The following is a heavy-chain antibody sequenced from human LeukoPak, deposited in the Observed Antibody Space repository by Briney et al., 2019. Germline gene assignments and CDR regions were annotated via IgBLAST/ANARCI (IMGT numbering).Heavy chain of an antibody. D-gene: IGHD4-17*01. CDR1: GFTFSAYA. J-gene: IGHJ3*02. CDR2: IRGGGGSE. Sequence: GGSLRLSCTASGFTFSAYAMMWVRQAPGKGPEWVSAIRGGGGSEFYADPGKGRFTISRDNSKNTLFLQMNNLRPEDTAVYYCGRDPNGDYIGAFDMWGPGTMVTVSS. CDR3: GRDPNGDYIGAFDM. V-gene: IGHV3-23*01.